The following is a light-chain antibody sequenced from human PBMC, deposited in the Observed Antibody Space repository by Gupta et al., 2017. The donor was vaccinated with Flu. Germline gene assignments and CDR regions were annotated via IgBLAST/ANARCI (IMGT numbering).Light chain of an antibody. CDR2: EVI. Sequence: QSALTQPASVSGSPGHSITISCTGTSGDVSGYNYVSWYQHHPGKPPNLMFYEVINRPSGVSNRFSGSKSGNAASLTISGLQEEDEADYCCSSYTSSNALEFGGGTKLTVL. CDR1: SGDVSGYNY. J-gene: IGLJ3*02. CDR3: SSYTSSNALE. V-gene: IGLV2-14*01.